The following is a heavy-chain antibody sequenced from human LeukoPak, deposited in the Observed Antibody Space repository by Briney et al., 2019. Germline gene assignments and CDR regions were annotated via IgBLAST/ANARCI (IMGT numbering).Heavy chain of an antibody. CDR1: GDSISSSSSY. J-gene: IGHJ4*02. D-gene: IGHD1-26*01. CDR3: ACHVGSYYIFDY. CDR2: IYYSGST. Sequence: PSETLSLTCSVSGDSISSSSSYWGWIRQPPGKGLEWIGSIYYSGSTYYNTSLKSRVTISVDTSKNQFSLKLSSVTAADTAVYYCACHVGSYYIFDYWGQGTLVTVSS. V-gene: IGHV4-39*07.